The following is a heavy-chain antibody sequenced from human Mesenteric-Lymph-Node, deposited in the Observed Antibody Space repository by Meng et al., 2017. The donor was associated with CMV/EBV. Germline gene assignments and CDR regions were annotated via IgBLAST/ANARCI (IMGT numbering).Heavy chain of an antibody. CDR3: ARGYYDLWSSFSENWFDP. Sequence: GSFGGYYWSWIRQPPGKGLEWIGEINHSGGTNYNPSLKSRVTISVDTSKNQLSLRLSSMTAADTAVYYCARGYYDLWSSFSENWFDPWGQGTLVTVSS. V-gene: IGHV4-34*01. D-gene: IGHD3-3*01. J-gene: IGHJ5*02. CDR1: GSFGGYY. CDR2: INHSGGT.